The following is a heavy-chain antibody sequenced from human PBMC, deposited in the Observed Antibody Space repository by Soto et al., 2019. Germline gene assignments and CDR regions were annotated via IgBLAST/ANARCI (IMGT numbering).Heavy chain of an antibody. J-gene: IGHJ5*02. Sequence: ASVKVSCKASGYTFTSYDINWVQQATGQGLEWMGWMNPNSGNTGYAQKFQGRVTMTRNTSISTAYMELSSLRSEDTAVYYCARVRYYYGSGSKTNWFDPWGQGTLVTVSS. CDR2: MNPNSGNT. V-gene: IGHV1-8*01. D-gene: IGHD3-10*01. CDR1: GYTFTSYD. CDR3: ARVRYYYGSGSKTNWFDP.